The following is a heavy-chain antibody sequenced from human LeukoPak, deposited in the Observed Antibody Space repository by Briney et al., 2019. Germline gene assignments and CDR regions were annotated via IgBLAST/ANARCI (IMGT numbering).Heavy chain of an antibody. CDR1: GFTFSSYS. J-gene: IGHJ3*02. CDR3: AKVNPGPGYSSSWGAFDI. Sequence: PGGSLRLSCAASGFTFSSYSLNWVRQAPGKGLEWVSSISSSSSYINYEDSVKGRFTISRDNSKNTLYLQMNSLRAEDTAVYYCAKVNPGPGYSSSWGAFDIWGQGTMVTVSS. D-gene: IGHD6-13*01. CDR2: ISSSSSYI. V-gene: IGHV3-21*04.